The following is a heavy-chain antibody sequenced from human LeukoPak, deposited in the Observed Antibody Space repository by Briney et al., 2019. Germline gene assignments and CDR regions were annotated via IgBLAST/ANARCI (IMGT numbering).Heavy chain of an antibody. Sequence: GGSLRLSCAASGFTFYDYAMHWVRQAPGKGLEWVSGISWNGGSIVYADSVKGRFTISRDNAKNSLYLQMNSLRAEDTALYYRAKDTGYHYDSSNYLGYWGQGTLVTVSS. CDR3: AKDTGYHYDSSNYLGY. V-gene: IGHV3-9*01. D-gene: IGHD3-22*01. CDR2: ISWNGGSI. CDR1: GFTFYDYA. J-gene: IGHJ4*02.